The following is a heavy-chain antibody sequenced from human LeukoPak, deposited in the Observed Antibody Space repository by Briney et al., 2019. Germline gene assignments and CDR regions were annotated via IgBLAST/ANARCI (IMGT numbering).Heavy chain of an antibody. CDR1: GGSVSSYY. Sequence: SETLSLTCTVSGGSVSSYYWSWIRQPPGKGLEWIGEINHSGSTNYNPSLKSRVTISVDTSKNQFSLKLSSVTGADTAVYYCARKKGPFTPRRNFDYWGQGTPVPVSS. D-gene: IGHD2-15*01. J-gene: IGHJ4*02. CDR2: INHSGST. CDR3: ARKKGPFTPRRNFDY. V-gene: IGHV4-34*01.